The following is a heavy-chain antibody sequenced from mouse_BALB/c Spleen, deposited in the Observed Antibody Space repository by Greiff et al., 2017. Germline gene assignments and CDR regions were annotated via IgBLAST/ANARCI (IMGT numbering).Heavy chain of an antibody. CDR2: ISDGGSYT. D-gene: IGHD2-1*01. CDR3: ARWGNYWYFDV. Sequence: EVQGVESGGGLVKPGGSLKLSCAASGFTFSDYYMYWVRQTPEKRLEWVATISDGGSYTYYPDSVKGRFTISRDNAKNNLYLQMSSLKSEDTAMYYCARWGNYWYFDVWGAGTTVTVSS. J-gene: IGHJ1*01. CDR1: GFTFSDYY. V-gene: IGHV5-4*02.